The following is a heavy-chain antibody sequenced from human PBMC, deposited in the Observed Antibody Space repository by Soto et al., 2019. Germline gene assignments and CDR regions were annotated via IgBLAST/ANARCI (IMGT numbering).Heavy chain of an antibody. D-gene: IGHD4-17*01. Sequence: TSETLSLTCTVSGGSISSSSYYWGWIRQPPGKGLEWIGSIYYSGSTYYNPSLKSRVTISVDTSKNQFSLKLSSVTAADTAVYYCARASSTVYYYYGMDVWGQGTTVTVSS. CDR3: ARASSTVYYYYGMDV. J-gene: IGHJ6*02. CDR2: IYYSGST. CDR1: GGSISSSSYY. V-gene: IGHV4-39*01.